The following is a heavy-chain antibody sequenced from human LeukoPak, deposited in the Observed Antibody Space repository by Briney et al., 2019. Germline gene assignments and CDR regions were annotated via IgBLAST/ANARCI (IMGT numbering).Heavy chain of an antibody. CDR1: GFTFSSYA. CDR3: AKDQQQLGQGYFDY. D-gene: IGHD6-13*01. V-gene: IGHV3-23*01. Sequence: GGSLRLSCAASGFTFSSYAMSWVRQAPGKGLEWVSAISGSGGSTYYADSVKGRFAISRDNSKNTLYLQMNSLRAEDTAVYYCAKDQQQLGQGYFDYWGQGTLVTVSS. J-gene: IGHJ4*02. CDR2: ISGSGGST.